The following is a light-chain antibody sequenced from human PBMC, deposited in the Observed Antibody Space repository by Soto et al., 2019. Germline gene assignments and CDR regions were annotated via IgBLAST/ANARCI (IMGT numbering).Light chain of an antibody. CDR2: EVN. CDR3: CSYVGSSTWV. J-gene: IGLJ3*02. V-gene: IGLV2-8*01. CDR1: SSDVGDYKY. Sequence: QSALTQPPSASGSPGQSVTISCTGTSSDVGDYKYVSWYQQHPGKAPKLMIYEVNKRPSGVPDRFSGSKSGNTASLTVSGLQAEDEADYYCCSYVGSSTWVFGGGTKLTVL.